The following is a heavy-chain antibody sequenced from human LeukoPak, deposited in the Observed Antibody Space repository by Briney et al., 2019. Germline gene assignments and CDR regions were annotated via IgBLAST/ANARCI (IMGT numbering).Heavy chain of an antibody. Sequence: GGSLRLSCAASGFTFSSYGMHWVRQAPGKGLEWVAVISYDGSNKYYADSVKGRFTISRDNSKNTLYLQMNSLRAEDTAVYYCAKDLYSSGWYYFDYWGQGTLVTVSS. D-gene: IGHD6-19*01. CDR2: ISYDGSNK. J-gene: IGHJ4*02. CDR3: AKDLYSSGWYYFDY. V-gene: IGHV3-30*18. CDR1: GFTFSSYG.